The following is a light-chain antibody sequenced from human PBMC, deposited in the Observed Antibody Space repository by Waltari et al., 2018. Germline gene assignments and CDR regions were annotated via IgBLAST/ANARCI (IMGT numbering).Light chain of an antibody. Sequence: QSALTQPASVSGSPGQSITIFCTGTSSDVGGYNYVSWYQQHPGKAPKLIIFDVTNRASGVSNRCPGSKSGNTAFLTISGLQTEDEADYYCSSYTSSSTQVFGGGTRLTV. CDR2: DVT. V-gene: IGLV2-14*03. CDR1: SSDVGGYNY. CDR3: SSYTSSSTQV. J-gene: IGLJ2*01.